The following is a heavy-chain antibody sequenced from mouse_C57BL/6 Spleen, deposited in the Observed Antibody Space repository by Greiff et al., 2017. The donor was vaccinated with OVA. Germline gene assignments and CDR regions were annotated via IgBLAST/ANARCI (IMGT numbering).Heavy chain of an antibody. CDR2: IDPETGGT. CDR1: GYTFTDYE. J-gene: IGHJ2*01. V-gene: IGHV1-15*01. CDR3: TRSVRPRRGGRFDY. D-gene: IGHD2-12*01. Sequence: QVQLQQSGAELVRPGASVTLSCKASGYTFTDYEMHWVKQTPVHGLEWIGAIDPETGGTAYNQKFKGKAILTADQSSSTAYMELRSLTSEDSAVYYCTRSVRPRRGGRFDYWGQGTTLTVSS.